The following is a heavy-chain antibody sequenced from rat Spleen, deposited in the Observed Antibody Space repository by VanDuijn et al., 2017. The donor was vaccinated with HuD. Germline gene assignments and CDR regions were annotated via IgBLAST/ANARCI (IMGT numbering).Heavy chain of an antibody. Sequence: QVQLKESGPGLVQPSQTLSLTCTVSGFSLTDYSVHWVRQPPGKGLEWMGRIQRGGSTDYNSALKSRLSISRDPSKSQVFLKMNSLQTEDTAIYFCTRGGVWDYWGQEVMVTVSS. V-gene: IGHV2-19*01. J-gene: IGHJ2*01. CDR1: GFSLTDYS. CDR3: TRGGVWDY. D-gene: IGHD4-3*01. CDR2: IQRGGST.